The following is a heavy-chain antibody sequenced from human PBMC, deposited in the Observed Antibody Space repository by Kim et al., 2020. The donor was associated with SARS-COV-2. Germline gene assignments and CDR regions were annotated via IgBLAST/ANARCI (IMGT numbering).Heavy chain of an antibody. CDR2: INGGGQKT. CDR1: GFSFSYFA. CDR3: DAADY. D-gene: IGHD6-13*01. V-gene: IGHV3-23*01. Sequence: GGSLRLSCAASGFSFSYFAMGWVRQVPGKGLEWVATINGGGQKTHYADSVKGRFVISRDNSEDTLYLEMTNLRVDDTAVYYCDAADYWGQGTLVTVTS. J-gene: IGHJ4*02.